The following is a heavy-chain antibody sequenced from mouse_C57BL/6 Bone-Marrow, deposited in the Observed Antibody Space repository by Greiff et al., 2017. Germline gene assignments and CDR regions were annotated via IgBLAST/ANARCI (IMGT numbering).Heavy chain of an antibody. CDR3: TRGYDFYAMDY. V-gene: IGHV14-4*01. CDR2: IDPENGDT. D-gene: IGHD2-2*01. CDR1: GFNIKDDY. J-gene: IGHJ4*01. Sequence: VQLQQSGAELVRPGASVKLSCTASGFNIKDDYMHWVKQRPEQGLEWIGWIDPENGDTKYASKFQGKATITADTSSNTAYLQLSSLTSEDTAVYYCTRGYDFYAMDYWGQGTSVTVSS.